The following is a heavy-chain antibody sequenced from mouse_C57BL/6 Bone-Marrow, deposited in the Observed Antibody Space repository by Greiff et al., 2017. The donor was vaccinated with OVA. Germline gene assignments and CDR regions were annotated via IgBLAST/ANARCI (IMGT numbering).Heavy chain of an antibody. CDR3: ASLGPGGFAY. CDR1: GYTFTDYY. CDR2: INPYNGGT. J-gene: IGHJ3*01. Sequence: VQLQQSGPVLVKPGASVTMSCKASGYTFTDYYMNWVKQSHGKSLEWIGVINPYNGGTSYNQQFKGKATLTVDKSSSTAYMELNSLTSEDSAVYCCASLGPGGFAYWGQGTLVTVSA. V-gene: IGHV1-19*01.